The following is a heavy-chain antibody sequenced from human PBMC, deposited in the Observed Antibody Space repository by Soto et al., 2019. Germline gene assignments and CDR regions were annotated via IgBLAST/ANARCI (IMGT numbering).Heavy chain of an antibody. J-gene: IGHJ4*02. CDR1: GFSFSSSG. V-gene: IGHV3-30*18. Sequence: QVQLVESGGVVVQPGRSLRLSCAASGFSFSSSGMHWVRQAPGKGLEWVAIISYDGSNKYYADSVKGRFTISRDNSQNTLYLQINSLRAEDTAVYYCAKDRGDYYDSTGYFDYWGQGTLVTVSS. CDR3: AKDRGDYYDSTGYFDY. D-gene: IGHD3-22*01. CDR2: ISYDGSNK.